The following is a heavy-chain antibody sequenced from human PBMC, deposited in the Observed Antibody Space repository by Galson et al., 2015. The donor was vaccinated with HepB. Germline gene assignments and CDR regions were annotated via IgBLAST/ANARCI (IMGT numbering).Heavy chain of an antibody. D-gene: IGHD2-21*02. CDR3: ASLVVVTPNFDF. Sequence: SLRLSCAASGFTFSTYAMHWVRQAPGKGLEWLAIISYDGSNKYYADSVKGRLTISRDNSKNTLYLHMNSLRPEDTAVYYCASLVVVTPNFDFWGQGTLVTVSS. J-gene: IGHJ4*02. V-gene: IGHV3-30*04. CDR2: ISYDGSNK. CDR1: GFTFSTYA.